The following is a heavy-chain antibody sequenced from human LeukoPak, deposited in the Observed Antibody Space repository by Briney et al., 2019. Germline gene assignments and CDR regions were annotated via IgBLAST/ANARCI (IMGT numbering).Heavy chain of an antibody. V-gene: IGHV4-59*01. CDR2: IYYSGST. D-gene: IGHD5-24*01. Sequence: KSSETLSLTCTVSGGSISSYYWNWIRQPPGKGLEWIGYIYYSGSTNYNPSLKSQVTISVDTSKDQFSLKLSSVTAADTAVYYCAGRLWRRDGYNLSAFDIWGQGTMVTVSS. J-gene: IGHJ3*02. CDR3: AGRLWRRDGYNLSAFDI. CDR1: GGSISSYY.